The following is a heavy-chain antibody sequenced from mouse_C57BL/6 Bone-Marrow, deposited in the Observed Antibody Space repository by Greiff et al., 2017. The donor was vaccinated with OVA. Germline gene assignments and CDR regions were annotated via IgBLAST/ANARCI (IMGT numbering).Heavy chain of an antibody. CDR1: GFNINDDY. D-gene: IGHD2-1*01. J-gene: IGHJ2*01. CDR3: TSYGNFDY. Sequence: EVHLVESGAELVRPGASVKLSCTASGFNINDDYMHWVKQRPEQGLEWIGWIDPENGDTEYASKFQGKATITADTSSNTAYLQLSSLTSEDTAVYYCTSYGNFDYWGQGTTLTVSS. V-gene: IGHV14-4*01. CDR2: IDPENGDT.